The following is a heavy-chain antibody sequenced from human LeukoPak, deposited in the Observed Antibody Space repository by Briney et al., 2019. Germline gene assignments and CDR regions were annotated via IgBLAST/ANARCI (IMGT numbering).Heavy chain of an antibody. D-gene: IGHD3-16*02. CDR3: ARIVGYVWGNSRTSDY. V-gene: IGHV4-39*07. Sequence: SETLSLTCTVSGASITNSPNYWGWIRQTPEKGLEWIGTMSYSEDTYYSPSLKSRVTISGDTSKNQFSLKLTSVTTADTAVYYCARIVGYVWGNSRTSDYWGQGTLVTISS. CDR2: MSYSEDT. J-gene: IGHJ4*02. CDR1: GASITNSPNY.